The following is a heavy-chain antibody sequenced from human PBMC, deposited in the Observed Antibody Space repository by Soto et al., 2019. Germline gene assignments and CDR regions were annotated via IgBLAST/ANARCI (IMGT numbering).Heavy chain of an antibody. CDR3: ASKAIDYGGNSQIDF. Sequence: PGGSLRLSCAASGFTFSSYAMSWVRQAPGKGLEWVSAISGSGGSTYYADSVKGRFTISRDNSKNTLYLQMNSLRAEDTAVYYCASKAIDYGGNSQIDFCGQGTLVTVSS. CDR2: ISGSGGST. J-gene: IGHJ4*02. CDR1: GFTFSSYA. D-gene: IGHD4-17*01. V-gene: IGHV3-23*01.